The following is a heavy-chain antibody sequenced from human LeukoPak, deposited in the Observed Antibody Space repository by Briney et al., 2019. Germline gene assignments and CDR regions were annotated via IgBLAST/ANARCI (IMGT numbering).Heavy chain of an antibody. CDR3: ARELPAAYFDY. CDR1: GYTFTSYG. D-gene: IGHD2-2*01. Sequence: ASVKVSCKASGYTFTSYGISWVRQAPGQGLEWMGWVGAYNGNTNYAQKLQGRVTMTTDTSTSTAYMELRSLRSDDTAVYYCARELPAAYFDYWGQGTLVTVSS. J-gene: IGHJ4*02. V-gene: IGHV1-18*01. CDR2: VGAYNGNT.